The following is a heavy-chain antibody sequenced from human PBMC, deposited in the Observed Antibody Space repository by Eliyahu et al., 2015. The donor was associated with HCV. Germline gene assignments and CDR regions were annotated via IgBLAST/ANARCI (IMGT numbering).Heavy chain of an antibody. CDR1: GFTFSSYG. Sequence: QVQLVESGGGVVQPGRSLRLSCAASGFTFSSYGXHWVRQAPGKGLEWVAVISYDGSNKYYADSVKGRFTISRDNSKNTLYLQMNSLRAEDTAVYYCAKDALPQYFDYWGQGTLVTVSS. J-gene: IGHJ4*02. V-gene: IGHV3-30*18. CDR3: AKDALPQYFDY. D-gene: IGHD2-15*01. CDR2: ISYDGSNK.